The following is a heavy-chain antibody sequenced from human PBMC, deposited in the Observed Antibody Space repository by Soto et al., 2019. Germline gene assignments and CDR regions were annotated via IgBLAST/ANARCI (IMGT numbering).Heavy chain of an antibody. J-gene: IGHJ4*02. CDR3: ARGETYYDILTGYPGYYFDY. Sequence: QVQLVESGGGVVQPGRSLRLPCAASGFTFSSYAMHWVRQAPGKGLEWVAVISYDGSNKYYADSVKGRFTISRDNSKNTLYLQMNSLRAEDTAVYYCARGETYYDILTGYPGYYFDYWGQGTLVTVSS. D-gene: IGHD3-9*01. CDR1: GFTFSSYA. V-gene: IGHV3-30-3*01. CDR2: ISYDGSNK.